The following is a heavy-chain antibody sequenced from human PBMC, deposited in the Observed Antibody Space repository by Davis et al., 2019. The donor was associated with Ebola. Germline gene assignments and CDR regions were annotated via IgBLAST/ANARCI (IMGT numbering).Heavy chain of an antibody. Sequence: SETLSLTCTVSGGSISSYYWSWIRQPPGKGLEWIGYIYYSGSTYYNPSLKSRVTISVDTSKNQFSLKLSSVTAADTAVYYCARQGYYYDSSGYYRGGFDYWGQGTLVTVSS. CDR2: IYYSGST. D-gene: IGHD3-22*01. CDR1: GGSISSYY. V-gene: IGHV4-59*08. CDR3: ARQGYYYDSSGYYRGGFDY. J-gene: IGHJ4*02.